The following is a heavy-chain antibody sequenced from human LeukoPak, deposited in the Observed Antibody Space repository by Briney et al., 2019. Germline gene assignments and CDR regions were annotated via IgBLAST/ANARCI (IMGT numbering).Heavy chain of an antibody. CDR1: GFTFSSYA. J-gene: IGHJ4*02. D-gene: IGHD6-13*01. CDR2: ISGSGGST. CDR3: AKPFQYSSSWYYFDY. V-gene: IGHV3-23*01. Sequence: GALRLSCAASGFTFSSYAMSWVRQAPGEGLEWVSAISGSGGSTYYADSVKGRFTISRDNSKNTLYLQMSSLRAEDTAVYYCAKPFQYSSSWYYFDYWGQGTLVTVSS.